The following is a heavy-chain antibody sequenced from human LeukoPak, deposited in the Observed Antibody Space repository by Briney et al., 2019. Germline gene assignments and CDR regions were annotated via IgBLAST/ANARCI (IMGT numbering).Heavy chain of an antibody. D-gene: IGHD3-22*01. Sequence: PGGSLRLSCAASGITFSSYSMNWVRQAPGKGLEWVSSISSSSSYIYYADSVKGRFTISRDNAKNSLYLQMNSLRAEDTAVYYCARAFDSSGYYYDYYYYYGMDVWGQGTTVTVSS. CDR1: GITFSSYS. CDR2: ISSSSSYI. CDR3: ARAFDSSGYYYDYYYYYGMDV. J-gene: IGHJ6*02. V-gene: IGHV3-21*01.